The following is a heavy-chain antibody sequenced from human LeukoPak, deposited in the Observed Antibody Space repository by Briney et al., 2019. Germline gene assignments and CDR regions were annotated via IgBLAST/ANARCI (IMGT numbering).Heavy chain of an antibody. Sequence: ASVKVSCKASGYTFTGYYMHWVRQAPGQGLEWMGWINPNSGGTNYAQKFQGRVTMTRDTSISTAYMELSRLRSDDTAVYYCAREERITIFGVVIQTFDYWGQGTLVTVSS. V-gene: IGHV1-2*02. J-gene: IGHJ4*02. CDR2: INPNSGGT. CDR1: GYTFTGYY. D-gene: IGHD3-3*01. CDR3: AREERITIFGVVIQTFDY.